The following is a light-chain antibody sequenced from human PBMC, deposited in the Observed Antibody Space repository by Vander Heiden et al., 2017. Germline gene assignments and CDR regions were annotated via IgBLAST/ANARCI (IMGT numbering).Light chain of an antibody. CDR1: KLGKKY. CDR2: HDS. Sequence: SHELTQTPSVSVSPGQTASLACAGRKLGKKYSSWYQQKAGQSPVLVIYHDSKRPSGIPERFSGSNSGTTATMTISGTQPLDEADYYCLAWESSTGVFGGGTKLTVL. CDR3: LAWESSTGV. V-gene: IGLV3-1*01. J-gene: IGLJ2*01.